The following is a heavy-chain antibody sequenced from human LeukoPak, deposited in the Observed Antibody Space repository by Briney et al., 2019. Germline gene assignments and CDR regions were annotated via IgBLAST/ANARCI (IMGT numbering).Heavy chain of an antibody. CDR1: GFTFGDYG. Sequence: GGSLRLSCTASGFTFGDYGMSWFRQAPGKGLEWVGFIRSKAYGGTTEYAASVKGIFTISRDDSKSTGHLQMTSLKTEDTAVYYWTRVTSRTQFRGYYYYYYYMDVLAKGTTVADSS. J-gene: IGHJ6*03. CDR3: TRVTSRTQFRGYYYYYYYMDV. CDR2: IRSKAYGGTT. D-gene: IGHD1-7*01. V-gene: IGHV3-49*03.